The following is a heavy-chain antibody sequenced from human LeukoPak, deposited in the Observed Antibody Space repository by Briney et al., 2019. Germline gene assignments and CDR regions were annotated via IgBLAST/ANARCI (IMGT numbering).Heavy chain of an antibody. CDR3: AREGSGSYHNWFDP. D-gene: IGHD1-26*01. Sequence: TSQTLSLTCTVSGGSISSGDYYWSWIRQPPGKGLEWIGYIYYSGSTYYNPSLKSRVTISVVTSKNQFSLKLSSVTAADTAVYYCAREGSGSYHNWFDPWGQGTLVTVSS. CDR2: IYYSGST. V-gene: IGHV4-30-4*08. J-gene: IGHJ5*02. CDR1: GGSISSGDYY.